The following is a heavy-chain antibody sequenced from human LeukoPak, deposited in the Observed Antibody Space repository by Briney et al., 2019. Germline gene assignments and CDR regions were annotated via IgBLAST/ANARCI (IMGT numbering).Heavy chain of an antibody. V-gene: IGHV4-61*02. Sequence: SETLSLTCTVSGGSISSGSYYWSWIRQPAGKGLEWIGRIYTSGSTNYNPSLKSRVTISVDTSKNQFSLKLSSVTAADTAVYSCAREVISGLDYWGQGTLVTVSS. CDR2: IYTSGST. CDR3: AREVISGLDY. CDR1: GGSISSGSYY. J-gene: IGHJ4*02. D-gene: IGHD3-10*01.